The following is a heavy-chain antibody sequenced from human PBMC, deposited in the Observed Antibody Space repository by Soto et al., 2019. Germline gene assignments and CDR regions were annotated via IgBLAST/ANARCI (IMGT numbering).Heavy chain of an antibody. Sequence: GESLKISCKGSGYSFTSYKIAWVRHMPGKGLEWMGIIYPSDSVTRYSPSFQGQVTISADKSTSTAYLQWSSLKASDTAMYYCARHATYYDILSVYYFDYWGQGTLVTVSS. CDR1: GYSFTSYK. J-gene: IGHJ4*02. V-gene: IGHV5-51*01. CDR2: IYPSDSVT. D-gene: IGHD3-9*01. CDR3: ARHATYYDILSVYYFDY.